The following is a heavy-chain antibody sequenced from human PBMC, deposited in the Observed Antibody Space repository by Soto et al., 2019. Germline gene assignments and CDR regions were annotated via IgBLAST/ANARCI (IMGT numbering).Heavy chain of an antibody. D-gene: IGHD1-1*01. Sequence: EVQLLESGGGLVQPGESLRLSCAASGFTFSYYWMHWVRQAPGMGLVWVSRIHSDGSSTTYADSVKGRFTISRDNARNTLYLQMNSLRAEDRAVYYCARGYRGAFDLWGQGTVLTVSS. CDR3: ARGYRGAFDL. CDR1: GFTFSYYW. V-gene: IGHV3-74*01. CDR2: IHSDGSST. J-gene: IGHJ3*01.